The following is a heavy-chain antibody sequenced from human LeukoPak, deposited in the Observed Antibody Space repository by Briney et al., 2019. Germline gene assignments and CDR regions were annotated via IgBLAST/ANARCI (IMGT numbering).Heavy chain of an antibody. CDR3: ARRPQQQLPQDY. CDR2: INHSGST. J-gene: IGHJ4*02. V-gene: IGHV4-34*01. CDR1: GGSFSGYY. D-gene: IGHD6-13*01. Sequence: SETLSLTCAVYGGSFSGYYWSWIRQPPGKGLEWLGEINHSGSTNYNPSLKSRVTISVDTSKNQFSLKLSSVTAADTAVYYCARRPQQQLPQDYWGQGTLVTVSS.